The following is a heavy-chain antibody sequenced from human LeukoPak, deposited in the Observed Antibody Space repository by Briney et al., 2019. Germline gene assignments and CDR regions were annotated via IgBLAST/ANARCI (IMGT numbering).Heavy chain of an antibody. Sequence: SKTLSLTCTVSGGSISSSSYYWGWIRQPPGKGLEWIGSIYYSGSTYYNPSLKSRVTISVDTSKNQFSLKLSSVTAADTAVYYCARSLDWNYGAYYYYMDVWGKGTTVTVSS. V-gene: IGHV4-39*01. D-gene: IGHD1-7*01. CDR2: IYYSGST. CDR3: ARSLDWNYGAYYYYMDV. CDR1: GGSISSSSYY. J-gene: IGHJ6*03.